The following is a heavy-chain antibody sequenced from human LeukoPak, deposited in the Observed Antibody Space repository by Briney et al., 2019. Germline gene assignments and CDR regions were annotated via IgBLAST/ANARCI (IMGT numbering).Heavy chain of an antibody. CDR1: GGSISSYY. J-gene: IGHJ4*02. CDR3: AIETDSSGYYSAY. CDR2: IYYSGST. D-gene: IGHD3-22*01. V-gene: IGHV4-59*01. Sequence: SETLSLTCTVSGGSISSYYWSWIRQPPGKGLEWIGYIYYSGSTNYNPSLKSRVTISVDTSKNQFSLKLSSVTAADTAVYYCAIETDSSGYYSAYWGQGTLVTVSS.